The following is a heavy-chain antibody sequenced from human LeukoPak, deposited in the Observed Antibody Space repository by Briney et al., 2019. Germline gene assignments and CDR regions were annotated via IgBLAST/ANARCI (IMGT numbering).Heavy chain of an antibody. D-gene: IGHD3-3*01. Sequence: GRSLRLSCAASGFTFSSYAMHWVRQAPGKGLEWVAVISYDGSNKYYADSVKGRFTVSRDNSKNTLYLQMNSLRAEDTAVYYCAKGGTIFGVVVDAFDIWGQGTMVTVSS. CDR2: ISYDGSNK. V-gene: IGHV3-30-3*01. J-gene: IGHJ3*02. CDR1: GFTFSSYA. CDR3: AKGGTIFGVVVDAFDI.